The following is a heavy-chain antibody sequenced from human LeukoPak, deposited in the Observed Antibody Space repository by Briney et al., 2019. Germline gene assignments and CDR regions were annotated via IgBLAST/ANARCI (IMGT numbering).Heavy chain of an antibody. CDR1: GGSFSSQF. V-gene: IGHV4-59*11. J-gene: IGHJ6*03. CDR2: IYNIKIT. D-gene: IGHD4/OR15-4a*01. CDR3: ARDHLPSGAPGYYMDV. Sequence: SETLSLTYTVSGGSFSSQFWRWVRQPPGKGLERIGYIYNIKITNYNPSLKSRVTMSVDTSKNQFSLMLRSVTAADTAVYYCARDHLPSGAPGYYMDVWGKGTTVTVSS.